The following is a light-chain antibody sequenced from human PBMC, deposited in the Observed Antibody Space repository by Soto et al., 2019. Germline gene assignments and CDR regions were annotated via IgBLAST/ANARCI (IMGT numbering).Light chain of an antibody. CDR1: SSDVGGYNY. J-gene: IGLJ2*01. Sequence: QSALTQPASVSGSPGQSITISCTGTSSDVGGYNYVSWYQQQPGKAPKLMIYEVSNRPSGVSNRFSGSKSGNTASLTISGLQAEDEAEYSCSSYTSSSTVVFGGGTKLTVL. V-gene: IGLV2-14*01. CDR3: SSYTSSSTVV. CDR2: EVS.